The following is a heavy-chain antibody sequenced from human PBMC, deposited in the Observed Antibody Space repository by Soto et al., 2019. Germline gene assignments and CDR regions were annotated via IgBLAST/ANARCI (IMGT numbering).Heavy chain of an antibody. CDR3: SKDYLYGSGSYYHY. D-gene: IGHD3-10*01. CDR2: ISYDGSNK. J-gene: IGHJ4*02. CDR1: GITFSSYG. Sequence: QVQLVESGGGVVQPGRSLRLSCAASGITFSSYGMHWVRQAPGKGLEWVAVISYDGSNKYYADSVKGRFTISRDNSKNTLYLQMNSLRAEDTAVYYCSKDYLYGSGSYYHYRGQGTLVTVSS. V-gene: IGHV3-30*18.